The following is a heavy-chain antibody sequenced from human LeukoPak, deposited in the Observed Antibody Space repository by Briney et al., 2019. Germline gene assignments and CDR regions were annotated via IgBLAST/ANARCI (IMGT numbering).Heavy chain of an antibody. CDR3: ARVVHLLCFDY. J-gene: IGHJ4*02. CDR1: GFTFSSYA. V-gene: IGHV3-30-3*01. CDR2: ISYDGSNK. D-gene: IGHD2-2*01. Sequence: PGGSLRLSCAASGFTFSSYAMHWVRQAPGKGLEWVAVISYDGSNKYYADSVKGRFTISRDNSKNTLYLQMNSLRAEDTAVYYCARVVHLLCFDYWGQGTLVTVSS.